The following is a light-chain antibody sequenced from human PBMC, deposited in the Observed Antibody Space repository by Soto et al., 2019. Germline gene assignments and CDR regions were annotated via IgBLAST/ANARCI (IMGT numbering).Light chain of an antibody. V-gene: IGKV1-27*01. CDR2: AAS. CDR3: QQYNSSSWT. CDR1: QGISSY. Sequence: DIQMTQSPSSLSASVGDRVTITCRASQGISSYLAWYQQKPGKVPKLLIYAASTLHSGVPSRFSGSGSGTDFTLTISSLEPEDFATYYCQQYNSSSWTFGQGTKVEIK. J-gene: IGKJ1*01.